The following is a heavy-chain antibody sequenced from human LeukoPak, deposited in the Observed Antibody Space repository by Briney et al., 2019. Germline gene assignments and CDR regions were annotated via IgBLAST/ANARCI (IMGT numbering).Heavy chain of an antibody. D-gene: IGHD3-16*02. Sequence: SETLSLTCAVYGGSFSGYYWSWIRQPPGKGLEWIGEINHSGSTNYNPSLKSRVTISVDTSKNQFSLKLSSVTAADTAVYYCARKYYDYVWGSYRDYWGQGTLVTVSS. CDR1: GGSFSGYY. CDR3: ARKYYDYVWGSYRDY. CDR2: INHSGST. V-gene: IGHV4-34*01. J-gene: IGHJ4*02.